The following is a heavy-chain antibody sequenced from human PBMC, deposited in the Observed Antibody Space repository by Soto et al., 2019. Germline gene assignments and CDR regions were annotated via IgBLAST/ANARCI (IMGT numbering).Heavy chain of an antibody. CDR1: GFTFSSYA. Sequence: GGSLRLSCAASGFTFSSYAMHWVRQAPGKGLEWVAVISYDGSNKYYADSVKGRFTISRDNSKNTLYLQMNSLRAEDTAVYYCARGARFLEWLRNWFDPWGQGILVTVSS. D-gene: IGHD3-3*01. J-gene: IGHJ5*02. CDR3: ARGARFLEWLRNWFDP. V-gene: IGHV3-30-3*01. CDR2: ISYDGSNK.